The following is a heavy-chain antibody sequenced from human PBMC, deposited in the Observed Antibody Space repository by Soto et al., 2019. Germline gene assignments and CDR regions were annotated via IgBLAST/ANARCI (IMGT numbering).Heavy chain of an antibody. CDR1: GGTFSSYA. Sequence: SVKVSCKASGGTFSSYAISWVRQAPGQGLEWMGGIIPIFGTANYAQKFQGRVTITADKSTSTAYMELSSLRSEDTAVYYCARAGNYYDSRRLDYWGQGXLVTVSS. J-gene: IGHJ4*02. CDR3: ARAGNYYDSRRLDY. V-gene: IGHV1-69*06. D-gene: IGHD3-22*01. CDR2: IIPIFGTA.